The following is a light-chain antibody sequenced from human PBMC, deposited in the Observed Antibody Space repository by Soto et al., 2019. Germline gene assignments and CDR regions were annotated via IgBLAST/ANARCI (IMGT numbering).Light chain of an antibody. Sequence: QSALTQPPSASGSPGQSVTISCTGTRSDVGGYNYVSWYQLRPGKVPKLMIYEVNKRPSGVPDRFSGSKSGNTASLTVSGLQAEDEADYFCSSYTGSNVIFGGGTQLTVL. V-gene: IGLV2-8*01. CDR3: SSYTGSNVI. CDR2: EVN. CDR1: RSDVGGYNY. J-gene: IGLJ2*01.